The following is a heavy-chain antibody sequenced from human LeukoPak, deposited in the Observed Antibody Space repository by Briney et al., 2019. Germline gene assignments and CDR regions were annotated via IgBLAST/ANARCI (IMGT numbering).Heavy chain of an antibody. CDR3: ARALLGATLFWFDP. CDR1: GYTFTSYD. Sequence: ASVKVSCKASGYTFTSYDVNWVRQATGQGLEWMGWMNPNSGNTGYAQKFQGRVTMTRNTSISTAYMELSSLRSEDTAVYYCARALLGATLFWFDPWGQGTLVTVSS. V-gene: IGHV1-8*01. J-gene: IGHJ5*02. D-gene: IGHD1-26*01. CDR2: MNPNSGNT.